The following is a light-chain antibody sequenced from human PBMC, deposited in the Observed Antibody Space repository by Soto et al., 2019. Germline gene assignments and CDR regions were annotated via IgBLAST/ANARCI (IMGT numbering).Light chain of an antibody. CDR3: QQLNSYPIT. Sequence: IQLTQSPSSLSASVGGRVTITCRASQGISSYLAWYQQKPGKAPNLLIYAASTLQSGVPSRFSGSGSGTDFPLTISSLQPEDFATYYCQQLNSYPITFGQGTRLEIK. V-gene: IGKV1-9*01. CDR2: AAS. J-gene: IGKJ5*01. CDR1: QGISSY.